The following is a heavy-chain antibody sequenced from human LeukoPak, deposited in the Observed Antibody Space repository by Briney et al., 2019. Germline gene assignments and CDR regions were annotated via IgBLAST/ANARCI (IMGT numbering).Heavy chain of an antibody. CDR2: IYHSGST. CDR3: ARRVHRYDILTGHYWYFDL. D-gene: IGHD3-9*01. CDR1: GGSISSGGYS. J-gene: IGHJ2*01. Sequence: SQTLSLTCAVSGGSISSGGYSWSWIRQPPGKGLEWIGYIYHSGSTYYNPSLKSRVTISVDRSKNQFSLKLSSVTAADTAVYYCARRVHRYDILTGHYWYFDLWGRGTLVTVSS. V-gene: IGHV4-30-2*01.